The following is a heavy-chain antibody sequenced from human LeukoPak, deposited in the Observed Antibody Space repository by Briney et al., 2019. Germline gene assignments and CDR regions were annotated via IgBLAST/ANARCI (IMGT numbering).Heavy chain of an antibody. CDR3: ARDMQLST. D-gene: IGHD3-16*02. J-gene: IGHJ3*01. V-gene: IGHV3-23*01. Sequence: GRSLRRSCAASGFTVSGSAMSWVRQAPGEGLEWVSLISYSGANSYYTDSVRGRFTISRDNSKDTLFLQMNSLRAEDTAIYYCARDMQLSTWGLGTMVTVSS. CDR2: ISYSGANS. CDR1: GFTVSGSA.